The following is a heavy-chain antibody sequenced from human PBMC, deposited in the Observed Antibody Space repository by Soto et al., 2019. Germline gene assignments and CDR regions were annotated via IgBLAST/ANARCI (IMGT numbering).Heavy chain of an antibody. D-gene: IGHD1-26*01. CDR3: ARGSGSSPLVGHWFDP. CDR1: GGSISSGGYY. CDR2: IYYSGST. J-gene: IGHJ5*02. V-gene: IGHV4-31*03. Sequence: LSLTCTVSGGSISSGGYYWSWIRQHPGKGLEWIGYIYYSGSTYYNPSLKSRVTISVDTSKNQFSLKLSSVTAADTAVYYCARGSGSSPLVGHWFDPWGQGTLVTVSS.